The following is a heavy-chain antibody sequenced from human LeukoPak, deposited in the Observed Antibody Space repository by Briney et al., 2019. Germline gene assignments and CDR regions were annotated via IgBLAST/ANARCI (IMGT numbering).Heavy chain of an antibody. CDR2: ISSSSSNK. D-gene: IGHD6-13*01. V-gene: IGHV3-48*04. CDR3: ASLSSRGYFDY. CDR1: EFTFSSYS. J-gene: IGHJ4*02. Sequence: GGSLRLSCAASEFTFSSYSINWVRQAPGKGLEWVSYISSSSSNKYYADSVKGRFTISRDNAKNSLYLQMNSLRVEDTAVYSCASLSSRGYFDYWGQGTLVSVSS.